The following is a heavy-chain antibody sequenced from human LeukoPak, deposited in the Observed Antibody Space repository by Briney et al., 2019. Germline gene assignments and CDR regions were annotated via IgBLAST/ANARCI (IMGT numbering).Heavy chain of an antibody. V-gene: IGHV4-59*08. CDR2: IYYSGST. CDR1: GGSISSYY. Sequence: PSETLSLTCSVSGGSISSYYWSWIRQPPGKGLEWIGYIYYSGSTNYNPSLKSRVTTSVDTSKNQFSLKLSSVTAADTAVYYCARHPVRILHFDYWGQGTLVTVSS. CDR3: ARHPVRILHFDY. J-gene: IGHJ4*02. D-gene: IGHD2/OR15-2a*01.